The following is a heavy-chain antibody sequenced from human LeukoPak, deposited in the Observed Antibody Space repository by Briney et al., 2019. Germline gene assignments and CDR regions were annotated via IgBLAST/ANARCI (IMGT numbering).Heavy chain of an antibody. Sequence: PSETLSLTCTVSGASISSYYWSWIRQPPGKGLEWIWHIYYSGNTYYNPSLKSRVTISLDTSRNQFSVKLNSVTAADTAMYYCARVATSRLPFGPWGQGTLVTVSS. CDR1: GASISSYY. V-gene: IGHV4-59*12. CDR2: IYYSGNT. J-gene: IGHJ5*02. D-gene: IGHD2-2*01. CDR3: ARVATSRLPFGP.